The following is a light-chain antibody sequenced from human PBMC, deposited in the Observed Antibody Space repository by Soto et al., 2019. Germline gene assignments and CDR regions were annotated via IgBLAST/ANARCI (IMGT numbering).Light chain of an antibody. CDR1: SSDVGGYNY. Sequence: QSALTQPPSASGSPGQSVTISCTGTSSDVGGYNYVSWYQQHPGNAPKLMIYEVSKRPSGVPDRFSGSKSGNTASLTVSGLQAEDEADYYFSSYAGSNNLVFGGGTTLTVL. J-gene: IGLJ3*02. CDR3: SSYAGSNNLV. V-gene: IGLV2-8*01. CDR2: EVS.